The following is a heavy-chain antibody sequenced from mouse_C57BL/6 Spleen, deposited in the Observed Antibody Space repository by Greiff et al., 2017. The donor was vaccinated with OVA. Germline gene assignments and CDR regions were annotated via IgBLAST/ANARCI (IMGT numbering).Heavy chain of an antibody. V-gene: IGHV1-18*01. CDR1: GYTFTDYN. CDR2: INPNNGGT. CDR3: AIFDYDYEGTFDY. J-gene: IGHJ2*01. Sequence: EVQLQESGPELVKPGASVKIPCKASGYTFTDYNMDWVKQSHGKSLEWIGDINPNNGGTIYNQKFKGKATLTVDKSSSTAYMELRSLTSEDTAVYYCAIFDYDYEGTFDYWGQGTTLTVSS. D-gene: IGHD2-4*01.